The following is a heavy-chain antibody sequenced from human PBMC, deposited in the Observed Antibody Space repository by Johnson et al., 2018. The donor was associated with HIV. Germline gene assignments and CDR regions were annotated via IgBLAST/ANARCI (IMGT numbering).Heavy chain of an antibody. Sequence: VQLVESVGGVVQPGGSLRLSCAASGFTFSSYGMHWVRQAQGKGLEWVANIKEDGSEKYYVDSVKGRFTISRDNSKNSLYLQMNSLRAEDTALYYCARGGIIHDAFDIWGHGTMVTVSS. D-gene: IGHD1-1*01. J-gene: IGHJ3*02. CDR3: ARGGIIHDAFDI. V-gene: IGHV3-7*03. CDR1: GFTFSSYG. CDR2: IKEDGSEK.